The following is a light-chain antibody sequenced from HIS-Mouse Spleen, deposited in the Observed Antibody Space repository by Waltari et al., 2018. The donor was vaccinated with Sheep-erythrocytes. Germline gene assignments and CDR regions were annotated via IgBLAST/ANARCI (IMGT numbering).Light chain of an antibody. J-gene: IGLJ2*01. CDR2: EGS. V-gene: IGLV2-23*03. Sequence: QSALTQPASVSGSPGQSITISCTGTSSDVGSYNLVPLYQQHPGKAPKLMIYEGSKRPSGVSNRFSGSKSGNTASLTISGLQAEDEADYYCCSYAGSSTFHVVFGGGIKLTVL. CDR3: CSYAGSSTFHVV. CDR1: SSDVGSYNL.